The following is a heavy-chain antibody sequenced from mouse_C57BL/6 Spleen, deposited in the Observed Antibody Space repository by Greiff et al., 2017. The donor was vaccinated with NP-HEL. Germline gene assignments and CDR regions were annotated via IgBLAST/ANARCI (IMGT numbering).Heavy chain of an antibody. CDR3: ARSTTVARYFDV. CDR1: GYTFTSYW. CDR2: IDPSDSYT. Sequence: QVQLQQPGAELVKPGASVKLSCKASGYTFTSYWMQWVKQRPGQGLEWIGEIDPSDSYTNYNQKFKGKATLTVDTSSSTAYMQLSSLTSEDSAVYYCARSTTVARYFDVWGTGTTVTVAS. D-gene: IGHD1-1*01. J-gene: IGHJ1*03. V-gene: IGHV1-50*01.